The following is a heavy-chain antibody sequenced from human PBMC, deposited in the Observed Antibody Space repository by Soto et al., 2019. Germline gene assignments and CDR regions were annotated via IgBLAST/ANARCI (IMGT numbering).Heavy chain of an antibody. CDR3: ARDGTYYYDSSGYLRPYYFDY. J-gene: IGHJ4*02. Sequence: GASVKVSCKASGGTFSSYAISWVRQAPGQGLEWMGGIIPIFGTANYAQKFQGRVTITAAESTSTAYMELSSLRSEDTAVYYCARDGTYYYDSSGYLRPYYFDYWGQGTLVTVSS. CDR2: IIPIFGTA. D-gene: IGHD3-22*01. CDR1: GGTFSSYA. V-gene: IGHV1-69*13.